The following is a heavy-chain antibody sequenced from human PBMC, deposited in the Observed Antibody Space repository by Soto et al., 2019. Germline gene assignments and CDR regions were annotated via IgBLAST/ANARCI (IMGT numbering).Heavy chain of an antibody. Sequence: QVQLVQSGAEVNKPGASVKVSCKASGYTFTSYAIPWVRQAPGQRLEWMGWINAGNGNTKYSQKFQDRVTITRDTSASTAYMELSSLRSEDTAVYYCARDLGGWPDYWGQGTLVTVSS. V-gene: IGHV1-3*01. J-gene: IGHJ4*02. CDR3: ARDLGGWPDY. CDR2: INAGNGNT. D-gene: IGHD6-19*01. CDR1: GYTFTSYA.